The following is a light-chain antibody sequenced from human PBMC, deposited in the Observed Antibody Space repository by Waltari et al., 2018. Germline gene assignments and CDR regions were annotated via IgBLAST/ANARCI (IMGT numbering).Light chain of an antibody. J-gene: IGKJ2*01. CDR1: RSLLNSLNNTNY. CDR2: SAS. V-gene: IGKV4-1*01. CDR3: QQFDSTRPT. Sequence: VMTQSPDSLPVTLGQRAAINCTSIRSLLNSLNNTNYSVWYKQKPGQPRTLLISSASTRESVVLDRFSGGLSGTDFTLTIGSLQAEDVAVYHCQQFDSTRPTFGEGTKLAI.